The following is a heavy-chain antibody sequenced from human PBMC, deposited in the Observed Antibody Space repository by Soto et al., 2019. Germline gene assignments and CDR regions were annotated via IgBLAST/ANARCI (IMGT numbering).Heavy chain of an antibody. CDR3: TTDAGGVNYGYYGAY. CDR2: IKRKTDGETT. Sequence: EVQLVESGGVLVKPGGCLRLSCAASGFSFSNAWMNWVRQAPGKGLEWVGRIKRKTDGETTDYAAPVKGRFTISRDDSKDTLYLQMNSLKTEDTAVYYCTTDAGGVNYGYYGAYWGQGTLVTVSS. D-gene: IGHD4-17*01. V-gene: IGHV3-15*07. CDR1: GFSFSNAW. J-gene: IGHJ4*02.